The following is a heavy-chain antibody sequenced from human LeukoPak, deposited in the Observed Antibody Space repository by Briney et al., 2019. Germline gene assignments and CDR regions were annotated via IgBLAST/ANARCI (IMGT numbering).Heavy chain of an antibody. D-gene: IGHD5-24*01. CDR1: GGSFSGYY. Sequence: SSETLSLTCAVYGGSFSGYYWSWIRQPPGKRLEWIGEINHSGSTNYNPSLKSRDTISVDTSKNQFSLKLSSVTAADTAVYYCARGGRDGYNFQDYWGQGTLVTVSS. CDR3: ARGGRDGYNFQDY. V-gene: IGHV4-34*01. J-gene: IGHJ4*02. CDR2: INHSGST.